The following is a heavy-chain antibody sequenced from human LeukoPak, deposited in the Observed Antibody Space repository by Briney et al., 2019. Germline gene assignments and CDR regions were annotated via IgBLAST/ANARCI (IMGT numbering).Heavy chain of an antibody. D-gene: IGHD6-13*01. CDR2: TWYSGRT. Sequence: SETLSLTCTVSGASISSSYWSCIGQSPGQGLEWIGYTWYSGRTNTNYNPSLKSRVTISVDTSKNQFSLKLTSVTAADTAVYYCARARGQQLGDYWGQGTLVTVSS. CDR3: ARARGQQLGDY. CDR1: GASISSSY. J-gene: IGHJ4*02. V-gene: IGHV4-59*01.